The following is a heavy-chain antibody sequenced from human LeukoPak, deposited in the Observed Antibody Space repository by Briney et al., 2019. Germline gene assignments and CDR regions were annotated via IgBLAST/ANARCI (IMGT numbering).Heavy chain of an antibody. CDR1: GFTGSSNY. Sequence: PGGSLRLSCAPSGFTGSSNYMSWVRQAPGKGLEWVSVIYSGGSTYYADSVKGRFTISRDNSKNTLYLQMNSLRAEDTAVYYCARVLYPPDYYGSGSYFSYYMDVWGKGTTVTVSS. CDR2: IYSGGST. CDR3: ARVLYPPDYYGSGSYFSYYMDV. D-gene: IGHD3-10*01. V-gene: IGHV3-66*02. J-gene: IGHJ6*03.